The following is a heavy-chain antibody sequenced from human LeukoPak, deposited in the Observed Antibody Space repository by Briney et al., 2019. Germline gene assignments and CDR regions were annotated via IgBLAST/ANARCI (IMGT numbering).Heavy chain of an antibody. CDR1: GGSISSGGYY. Sequence: KSSETLSLTCTVSGGSISSGGYYWSWIRQPPGKGLEWIGYIYHSGSTYYNPSLKSRVTISVDRSKNQFSLKLSSVTAADTAVYYCARGPNNFGVVTFDYFDYWGQGTLVTVSS. D-gene: IGHD3-3*01. J-gene: IGHJ4*02. CDR2: IYHSGST. CDR3: ARGPNNFGVVTFDYFDY. V-gene: IGHV4-30-2*01.